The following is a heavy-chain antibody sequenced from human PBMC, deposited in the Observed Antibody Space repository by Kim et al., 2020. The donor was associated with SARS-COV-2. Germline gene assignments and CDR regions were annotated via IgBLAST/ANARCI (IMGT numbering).Heavy chain of an antibody. CDR2: IYYSGST. J-gene: IGHJ4*02. Sequence: SETLSLTCTVSGGSISSSSYYWGWIRQPPGKGLEWIGSIYYSGSTYYNPSLKSRVTISVDTSKNQFSLKLSSVTAADTAVYYCAMGATVDYWGQGTLVTVSS. CDR3: AMGATVDY. CDR1: GGSISSSSYY. D-gene: IGHD1-26*01. V-gene: IGHV4-39*01.